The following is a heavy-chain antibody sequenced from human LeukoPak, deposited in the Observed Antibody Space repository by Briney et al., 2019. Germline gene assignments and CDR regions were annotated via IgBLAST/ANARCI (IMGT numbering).Heavy chain of an antibody. CDR1: GFTFDDRG. V-gene: IGHV3-20*04. D-gene: IGHD7-27*01. J-gene: IGHJ3*02. CDR2: INWNGGST. CDR3: AREYASLGFDI. Sequence: PGGSLRLSCAASGFTFDDRGMSWVRQAPGKGLEWVSGINWNGGSTAYAESVKGRFIISRDNAKKSLYMQMNSLRDEGTALYYCAREYASLGFDIWGQGAMVTVSS.